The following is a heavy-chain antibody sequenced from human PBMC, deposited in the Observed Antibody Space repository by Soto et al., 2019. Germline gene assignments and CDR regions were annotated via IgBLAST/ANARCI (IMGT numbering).Heavy chain of an antibody. D-gene: IGHD6-19*01. CDR2: IIPMFGIP. J-gene: IGHJ3*01. CDR3: ARGGTRGWLKGAHDV. Sequence: QVQLVQSGAEVKKPGSSVKVSCKASGGTLNKHAITWVRRAPGQGLEWLGGIIPMFGIPNYPQKFQGRVTISADDSTNTSHMELHSLTSDDTAVYYCARGGTRGWLKGAHDVWGQGTMVTVSS. CDR1: GGTLNKHA. V-gene: IGHV1-69*01.